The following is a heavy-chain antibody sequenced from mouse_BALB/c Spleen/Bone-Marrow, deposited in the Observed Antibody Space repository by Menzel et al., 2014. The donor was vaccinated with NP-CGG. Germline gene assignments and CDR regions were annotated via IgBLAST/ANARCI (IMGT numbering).Heavy chain of an antibody. CDR1: GFTFSNYW. J-gene: IGHJ2*01. CDR2: IRLKSNNYAT. CDR3: TVPFGRGFDY. V-gene: IGHV6-6*02. Sequence: DVKVEESGGGLVQPGGSMKLSCVASGFTFSNYWMNWVRQSPEKGLEWVAEIRLKSNNYATHYAESVKGRFTISRDDSKSSVYPQMNNLRAEDTGIYYCTVPFGRGFDYWGQGTTLTVSS.